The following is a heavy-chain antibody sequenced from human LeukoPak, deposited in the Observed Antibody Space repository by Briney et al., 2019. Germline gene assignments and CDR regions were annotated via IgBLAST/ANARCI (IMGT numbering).Heavy chain of an antibody. CDR1: GSTFSSYG. J-gene: IGHJ4*02. Sequence: GGSLRLSCAASGSTFSSYGMHWVRQAPGKGLEWVAFIRYDGSNKYYADSVKGRFTISRDNSKNTLYLQMNSLRAEDTAVYYCAKGAGITMIVVADFDYWGQGTLVTVSS. CDR2: IRYDGSNK. V-gene: IGHV3-30*02. D-gene: IGHD3-22*01. CDR3: AKGAGITMIVVADFDY.